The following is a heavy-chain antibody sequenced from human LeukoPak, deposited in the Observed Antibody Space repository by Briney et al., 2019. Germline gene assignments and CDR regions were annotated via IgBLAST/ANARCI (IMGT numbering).Heavy chain of an antibody. Sequence: ASVKVSCKASRYTFTGYYMHWVRQSPGQGLEWMGWINPNSGGTNYAQKFQGRVTMTRDTSISTAYMELSRLRSDDTAVDYCARALTDFWSGYLSSVFYNYYYGMDVWGQGTTVTVSS. J-gene: IGHJ6*02. CDR2: INPNSGGT. V-gene: IGHV1-2*02. CDR1: RYTFTGYY. D-gene: IGHD3-3*01. CDR3: ARALTDFWSGYLSSVFYNYYYGMDV.